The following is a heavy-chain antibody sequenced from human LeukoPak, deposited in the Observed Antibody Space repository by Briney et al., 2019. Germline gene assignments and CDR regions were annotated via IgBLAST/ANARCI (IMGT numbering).Heavy chain of an antibody. CDR2: IAADGAS. CDR3: AKGPNFGSWRAVDY. D-gene: IGHD3-10*01. V-gene: IGHV3-23*01. CDR1: DSSFRNHD. Sequence: PGGSLTLSCAASDSSFRNHDMSWVRQTSETGLEWVSSIAADGASWYADSVRGRFTISRDKSQNILYLQMDSLRADDTAIYYCAKGPNFGSWRAVDYWGQGSLVTVSS. J-gene: IGHJ4*02.